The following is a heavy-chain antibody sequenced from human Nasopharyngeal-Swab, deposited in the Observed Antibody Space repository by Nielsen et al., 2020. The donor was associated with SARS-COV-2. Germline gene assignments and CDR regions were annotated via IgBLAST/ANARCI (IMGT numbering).Heavy chain of an antibody. J-gene: IGHJ4*02. CDR3: ATGPGGFDY. CDR1: GFTFSSYA. D-gene: IGHD3-16*01. CDR2: ISSNGGST. Sequence: GESLKISCAASGFTFSSYAMHWVRQAPGKGLEYVSAISSNGGSTYYANSVKGRFTISRDNSKNTLYLQMGSLRAEDMAVYYCATGPGGFDYWGQGTLVTVSS. V-gene: IGHV3-64*01.